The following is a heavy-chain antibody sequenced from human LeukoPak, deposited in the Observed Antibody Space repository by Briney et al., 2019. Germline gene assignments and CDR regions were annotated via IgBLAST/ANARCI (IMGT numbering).Heavy chain of an antibody. CDR2: IRSKAYGGTT. CDR3: TRVGGFWSGPKFDY. CDR1: GFTFSSYS. D-gene: IGHD3-3*01. J-gene: IGHJ4*02. Sequence: PGGSLRLSCAASGFTFSSYSMNWVRQAPGKGLEWVGFIRSKAYGGTTEYAASVKGRFTISRDDSKSIAYLQMNSLKTEDTAVYYCTRVGGFWSGPKFDYWGQGTLVTVSS. V-gene: IGHV3-49*04.